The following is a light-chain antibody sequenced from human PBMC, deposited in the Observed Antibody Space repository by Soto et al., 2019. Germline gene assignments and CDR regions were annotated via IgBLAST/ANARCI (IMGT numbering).Light chain of an antibody. CDR2: EVN. Sequence: CVLTHPASVSPSPGQPLPIYCPATSRDVGGYDYVSWYQLHPGKAPKLMVFEVNNRPSGVSYRFSGSKSGNTASLTISGLQAEDEADYFCSSYSISTAYLFGTGTKVTVL. J-gene: IGLJ1*01. CDR3: SSYSISTAYL. V-gene: IGLV2-14*01. CDR1: SRDVGGYDY.